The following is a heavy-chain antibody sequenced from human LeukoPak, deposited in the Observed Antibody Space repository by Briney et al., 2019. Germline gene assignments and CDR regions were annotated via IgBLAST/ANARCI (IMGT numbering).Heavy chain of an antibody. CDR1: GGSISSDSYY. Sequence: PSETLSLTCTVSGGSISSDSYYWSWIRQPPGKGLECIAYIYHRGSTNYNPSLKSRVTISVDTSKNQYSLKLSSVTAADTAVYYCAGGVGLKDWGQGTLVTVSS. J-gene: IGHJ4*02. CDR2: IYHRGST. V-gene: IGHV4-61*01. CDR3: AGGVGLKD. D-gene: IGHD1-26*01.